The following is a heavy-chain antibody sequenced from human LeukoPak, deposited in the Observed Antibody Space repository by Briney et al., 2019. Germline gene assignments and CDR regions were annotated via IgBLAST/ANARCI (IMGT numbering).Heavy chain of an antibody. CDR1: GFTFTSYW. J-gene: IGHJ4*02. Sequence: GGSLRLSCTASGFTFTSYWMNWVRQAPGKGLEWVANIKQDGSEKYYVDSVEGRFTISRDNAKNSLYLQMNSLRAEDTAMYYCVKPYYYSSGSFNWGQGTLVTVSS. CDR3: VKPYYYSSGSFN. D-gene: IGHD3-10*01. CDR2: IKQDGSEK. V-gene: IGHV3-7*01.